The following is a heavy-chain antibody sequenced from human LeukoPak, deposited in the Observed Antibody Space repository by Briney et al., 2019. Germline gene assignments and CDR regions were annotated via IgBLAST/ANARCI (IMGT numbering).Heavy chain of an antibody. J-gene: IGHJ4*01. CDR2: IRYDGSHE. CDR3: AKPSGSGVDY. Sequence: GGSLRLSRGASGFTFSTHDMHWVRQAPGKGLEWVAFIRYDGSHEYYADSVKGRFTISRDNSKNTLYLQMNSVRSEDTALYYCAKPSGSGVDYWGQGTRVTVSS. V-gene: IGHV3-30*02. CDR1: GFTFSTHD. D-gene: IGHD1-26*01.